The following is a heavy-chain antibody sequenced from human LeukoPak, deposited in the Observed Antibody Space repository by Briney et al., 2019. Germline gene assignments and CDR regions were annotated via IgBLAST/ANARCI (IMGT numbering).Heavy chain of an antibody. CDR2: LYSTDSGGRD. CDR1: GITVSSHF. Sequence: GGSLTLSCAASGITVSSHFMSWVRQAPGKGLESVSLLYSTDSGGRDYHADSVRGRFTVSRDISKNTMYLQMNNLRVEDTAVYYCAREDRGTDVWGQGTLVTVSS. D-gene: IGHD3-16*01. J-gene: IGHJ3*01. CDR3: AREDRGTDV. V-gene: IGHV3-66*01.